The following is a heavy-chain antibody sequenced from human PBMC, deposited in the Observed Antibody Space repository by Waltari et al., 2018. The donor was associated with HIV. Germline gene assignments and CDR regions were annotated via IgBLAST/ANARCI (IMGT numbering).Heavy chain of an antibody. CDR3: AKSVDYFRFDV. CDR2: VAGTPGHA. CDR1: AVTFTTPG. D-gene: IGHD4-17*01. Sequence: EVELVGSGGGLVHPGGSLRLSCVGSAVTFTTPGLNWVRQAPGKGLEWVSFVAGTPGHAYYADSVKGRFTISRDNAQNSAFLQMNSLRVEDTAIYYCAKSVDYFRFDVWDQGTLVTVSS. J-gene: IGHJ4*02. V-gene: IGHV3-48*04.